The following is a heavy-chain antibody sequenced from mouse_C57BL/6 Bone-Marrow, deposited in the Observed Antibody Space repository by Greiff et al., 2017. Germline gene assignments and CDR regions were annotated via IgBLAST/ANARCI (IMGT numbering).Heavy chain of an antibody. J-gene: IGHJ3*01. CDR1: GFTFSSYG. V-gene: IGHV5-6*02. CDR2: ISSCGSYT. CDR3: ARRRGFAY. Sequence: EVKLVESGGDLVKPGGSLKLSCAASGFTFSSYGMSWVSQTPDKRLEWVATISSCGSYTYYPQSVKGRFTFSRDNAKNSLYLQMSSLKAEDTAMYYCARRRGFAYWGQGTLVTVSA.